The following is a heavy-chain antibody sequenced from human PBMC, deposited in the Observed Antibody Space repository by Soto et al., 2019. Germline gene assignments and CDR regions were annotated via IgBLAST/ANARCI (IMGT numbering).Heavy chain of an antibody. V-gene: IGHV1-69*12. J-gene: IGHJ2*01. CDR2: IIPIFGTA. CDR1: GGTFSSYA. D-gene: IGHD4-17*01. CDR3: ARVVTVIKSFRYWYCAL. Sequence: QVQLVQSGAEVKKPGSSVKVSCKASGGTFSSYAISWVRQAPGQGLEWMGGIIPIFGTANYAQKFQGRATITADESTSTAYMELRSLRSEDTAVYYCARVVTVIKSFRYWYCALWGRGTLVTVSS.